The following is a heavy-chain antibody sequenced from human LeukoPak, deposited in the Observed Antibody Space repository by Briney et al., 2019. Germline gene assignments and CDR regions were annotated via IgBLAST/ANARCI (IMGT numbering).Heavy chain of an antibody. Sequence: SGPTLVNPTQTLTLTCTFSGFSLSTSGVGVGWIRQPPGKALEWLALIYWDDDKRYSPSLKSRLTITKDTSKNQVVLTMTNMDPVDTATYYCAHSSYYYDSSGYYYGQPWGYWGQGTLVTVSS. CDR1: GFSLSTSGVG. CDR3: AHSSYYYDSSGYYYGQPWGY. J-gene: IGHJ4*02. V-gene: IGHV2-5*02. D-gene: IGHD3-22*01. CDR2: IYWDDDK.